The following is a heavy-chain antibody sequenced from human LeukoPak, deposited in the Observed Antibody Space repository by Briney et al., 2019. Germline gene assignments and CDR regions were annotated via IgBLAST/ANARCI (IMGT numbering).Heavy chain of an antibody. Sequence: GGSLRLSCAASGFTFSGYAMHWVRQAPGKGLEWVAVIWYDGSNKYYADSVKGRFTISRDNSKNTLYLQMNSLRAEDTAVYYCAKDTGDYGDHVVPKELDYWGQGTLVTVSS. CDR3: AKDTGDYGDHVVPKELDY. CDR1: GFTFSGYA. J-gene: IGHJ4*02. V-gene: IGHV3-33*06. CDR2: IWYDGSNK. D-gene: IGHD4-17*01.